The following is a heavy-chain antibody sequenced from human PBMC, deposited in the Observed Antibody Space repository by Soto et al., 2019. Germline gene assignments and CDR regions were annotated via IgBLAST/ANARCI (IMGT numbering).Heavy chain of an antibody. CDR1: GYTFTSYG. V-gene: IGHV1-18*01. CDR2: ISAYNGNT. D-gene: IGHD3-16*02. J-gene: IGHJ4*02. CDR3: ARNSIDLNMITFGGVIVNNDY. Sequence: ASVKVSCKASGYTFTSYGISWVRQAPGQGLEWMGWISAYNGNTNYAQKLQGRVTMTTDTSTSTAYMELRSLRSDDTAVYYCARNSIDLNMITFGGVIVNNDYWGQGTLVTVSS.